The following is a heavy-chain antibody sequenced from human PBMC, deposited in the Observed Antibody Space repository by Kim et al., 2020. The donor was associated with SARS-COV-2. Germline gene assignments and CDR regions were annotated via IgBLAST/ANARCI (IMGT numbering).Heavy chain of an antibody. J-gene: IGHJ4*02. V-gene: IGHV1-69*04. CDR2: ISPTLSIR. CDR1: RGTFNSYA. D-gene: IGHD3-10*01. Sequence: SVKVSCKPSRGTFNSYAISWVRQAPGQGLEWMGRISPTLSIRNYAQQFQGRVTITADESTSTAYMELSSLRSEDTAIYFCATEARFGELFFDYWGQGTLVTVSS. CDR3: ATEARFGELFFDY.